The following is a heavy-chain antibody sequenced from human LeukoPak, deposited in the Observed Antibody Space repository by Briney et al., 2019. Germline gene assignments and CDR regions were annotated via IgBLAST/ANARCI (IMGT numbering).Heavy chain of an antibody. CDR2: VSGSGGST. J-gene: IGHJ6*03. CDR1: GFTFSSYA. V-gene: IGHV3-23*01. Sequence: GGSLRLSCAASGFTFSSYAMSWVRQAPGKGLEWVSAVSGSGGSTYYADSVKGRFTISRDNAKNSLYLQMNSLRAEDTALYYCAKDARGYYYYYYMDVWGKGTTVTVSS. CDR3: AKDARGYYYYYYMDV. D-gene: IGHD1-26*01.